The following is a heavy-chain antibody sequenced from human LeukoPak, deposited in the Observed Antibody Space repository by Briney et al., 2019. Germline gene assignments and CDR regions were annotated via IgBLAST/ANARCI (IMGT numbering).Heavy chain of an antibody. J-gene: IGHJ4*02. CDR3: ARDVGAQDY. Sequence: GGSLRFSCAASGFTFSTYWMSWVRQAPGKGLEWVANIKQDGSEKYYVDSVKGRFTISRDNAKSSLYLQMNSLRAEDTAVYFCARDVGAQDYWGQGTLVTVSS. CDR1: GFTFSTYW. D-gene: IGHD1-26*01. CDR2: IKQDGSEK. V-gene: IGHV3-7*01.